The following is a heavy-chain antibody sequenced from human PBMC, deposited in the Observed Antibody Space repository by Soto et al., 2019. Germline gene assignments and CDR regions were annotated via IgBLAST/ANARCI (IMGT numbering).Heavy chain of an antibody. CDR1: GGSISSGDYY. CDR3: ARDWGEEYYYGMDV. D-gene: IGHD6-6*01. Sequence: ASETLSLTCTVSGGSISSGDYYWSWIRQPPGKGLEWIGYIYYSGSTYYNPSLKSRVTISVDTSKNQFSLKLSSVTAADTAVYYCARDWGEEYYYGMDVWGQGTTVTVSS. CDR2: IYYSGST. J-gene: IGHJ6*02. V-gene: IGHV4-30-4*01.